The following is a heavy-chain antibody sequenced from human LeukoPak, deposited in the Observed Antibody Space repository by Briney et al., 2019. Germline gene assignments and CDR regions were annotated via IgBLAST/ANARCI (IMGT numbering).Heavy chain of an antibody. CDR2: IYYSGST. CDR3: ARDLNYYDNIRGRYHYTIAVY. J-gene: IGHJ4*02. Sequence: PSETLSLTCTVSGGSISSSSYYWGWIRQPPGKGLEWIGSIYYSGSTYYNPSLKSRVTISVDTSKNQFSLKLSSVTAADTAVYYCARDLNYYDNIRGRYHYTIAVYWGQGTLVTVSS. CDR1: GGSISSSSYY. V-gene: IGHV4-39*07. D-gene: IGHD3-16*02.